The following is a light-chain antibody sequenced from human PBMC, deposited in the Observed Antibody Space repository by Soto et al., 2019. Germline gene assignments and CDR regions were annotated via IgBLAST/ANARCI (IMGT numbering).Light chain of an antibody. V-gene: IGLV3-1*01. CDR3: QAWDSSTPVV. Sequence: SYELTQPPSVSVSPGQTASITCSGDKLGDKYACWYQQKPGQSPVLVIYQDSKRPSGIPERFSGSKSGNTATLTISGTQAMDEADYYCQAWDSSTPVVFGGVTKLTVL. J-gene: IGLJ2*01. CDR1: KLGDKY. CDR2: QDS.